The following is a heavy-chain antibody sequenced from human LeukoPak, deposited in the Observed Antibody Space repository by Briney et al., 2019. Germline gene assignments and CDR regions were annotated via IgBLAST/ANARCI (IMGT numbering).Heavy chain of an antibody. CDR3: ARVSVVISAFDI. CDR1: GFTFSSYS. Sequence: GGTLRLSGAASGFTFSSYSMNWDRHAPGKGLMWVSSINSSSSYRDYADSVKGSFTTTSDNTKNSLYLQRNSLRDTDTAVYYCARVSVVISAFDIWGQGTMVTVSS. V-gene: IGHV3-21*01. CDR2: INSSSSYR. J-gene: IGHJ3*02. D-gene: IGHD3-22*01.